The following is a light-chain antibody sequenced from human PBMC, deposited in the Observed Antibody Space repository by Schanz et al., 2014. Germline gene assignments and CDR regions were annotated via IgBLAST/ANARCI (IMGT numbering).Light chain of an antibody. CDR3: SSYTSSSTPL. Sequence: QSALTQPASVSGSPGQSITISCTGTSSDVGSYNLVSWYQQHPGKAPKLMIYEVSKRPSGVPDRFSGSKSGNTASLTVSGLQAEDEADYYCSSYTSSSTPLFGGGTKLTVL. CDR1: SSDVGSYNL. V-gene: IGLV2-14*02. CDR2: EVS. J-gene: IGLJ2*01.